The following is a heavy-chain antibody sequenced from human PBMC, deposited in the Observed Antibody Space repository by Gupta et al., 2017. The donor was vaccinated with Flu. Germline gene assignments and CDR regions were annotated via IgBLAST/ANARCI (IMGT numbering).Heavy chain of an antibody. CDR2: ISGSGGST. CDR1: FSSYA. CDR3: AKDLITPFDYFDY. D-gene: IGHD1-20*01. Sequence: FSSYAMSWVRQAPGKGLEWVSAISGSGGSTYYADSVKGRFTISRDNSKNTLYLQMNSLRAEDTAVYYCAKDLITPFDYFDYWGQGTLVTVSS. J-gene: IGHJ4*02. V-gene: IGHV3-23*01.